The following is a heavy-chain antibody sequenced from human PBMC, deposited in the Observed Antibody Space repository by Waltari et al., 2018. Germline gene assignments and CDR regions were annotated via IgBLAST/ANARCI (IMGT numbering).Heavy chain of an antibody. Sequence: QVQLQESGPGLVKPSETLSLTCTVSGDSISSDYWSWIRQPPGKGLEWIGYITYTGRTNDNPPLQSRVTFSVDTSKNQCSLKLSSATAADTAVYYWARALVTTRIYFDYWGLGTLVTVSS. CDR2: ITYTGRT. CDR3: ARALVTTRIYFDY. J-gene: IGHJ4*02. D-gene: IGHD5-12*01. V-gene: IGHV4-59*08. CDR1: GDSISSDY.